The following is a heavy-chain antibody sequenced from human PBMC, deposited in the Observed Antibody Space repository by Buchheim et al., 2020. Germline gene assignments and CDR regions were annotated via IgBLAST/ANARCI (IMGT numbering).Heavy chain of an antibody. Sequence: QVQLVQSGTEVKKPGASVKVLCKASGYTFTSYHIHWVRQAPGQGFEWMGIINPSGGNTKYAQKLQGRVTMTRDMSTTAVYMELSSLRSDDTALYYCARGYCTSTTRCYDGGRFDPWGRGTL. J-gene: IGHJ5*02. D-gene: IGHD2/OR15-2a*01. CDR1: GYTFTSYH. V-gene: IGHV1-46*01. CDR3: ARGYCTSTTRCYDGGRFDP. CDR2: INPSGGNT.